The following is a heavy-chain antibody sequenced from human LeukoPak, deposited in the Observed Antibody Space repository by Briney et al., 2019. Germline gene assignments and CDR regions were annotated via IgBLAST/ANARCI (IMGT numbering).Heavy chain of an antibody. CDR3: ASPPLEPPASFDY. CDR1: GYTFTGYY. CDR2: INPNSGGT. Sequence: ASVKVSCKASGYTFTGYYMHWVRQAPGQGLECMGRINPNSGGTNYAQNFKGRVTITRDTSNSTVYLELSRLRSDDTAVYYCASPPLEPPASFDYWGQGTLVTVSS. D-gene: IGHD1-1*01. J-gene: IGHJ4*02. V-gene: IGHV1-2*06.